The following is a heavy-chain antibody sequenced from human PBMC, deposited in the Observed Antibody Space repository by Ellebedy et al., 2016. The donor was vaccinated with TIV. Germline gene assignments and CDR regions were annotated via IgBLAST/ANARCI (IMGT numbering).Heavy chain of an antibody. J-gene: IGHJ6*02. CDR3: ARDRSGSYYIPYYYYYYGMDV. Sequence: GGSLRLSCAASGFTFSDYYMSWIRQAPGKGLEWVSYISSSGSTIYYADSVKGRFTISRDNAKNSLYLQMNSMGAEDTAVYYCARDRSGSYYIPYYYYYYGMDVWGQGTTVTVSS. CDR1: GFTFSDYY. D-gene: IGHD3-10*01. V-gene: IGHV3-11*04. CDR2: ISSSGSTI.